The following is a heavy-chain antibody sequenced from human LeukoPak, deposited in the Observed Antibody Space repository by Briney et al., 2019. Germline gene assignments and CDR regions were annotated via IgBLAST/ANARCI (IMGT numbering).Heavy chain of an antibody. CDR3: AKRPGIAAAGTGWGYFDY. J-gene: IGHJ4*02. V-gene: IGHV1-69*01. Sequence: SVKVSCKASGGTFSSYAISWVRQAPGQGLEWMGGIIPIFGTANYAQKFQGRVTITADESTSTAYMELSSLRSEDTAVYYCAKRPGIAAAGTGWGYFDYWGQGTLVTVSS. CDR1: GGTFSSYA. D-gene: IGHD6-13*01. CDR2: IIPIFGTA.